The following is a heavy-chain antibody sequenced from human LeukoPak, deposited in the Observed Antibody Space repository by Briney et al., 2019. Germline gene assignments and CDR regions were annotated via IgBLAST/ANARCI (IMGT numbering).Heavy chain of an antibody. CDR3: ARYYDYVWGSYRDFDY. J-gene: IGHJ4*02. CDR2: IYYSGST. D-gene: IGHD3-16*02. Sequence: PSETLSLTCTVSGGSISSYYWSWIRQPPGKGLEWIGYIYYSGSTNYNPSLKSRVTISVDTSKNQFSLKLSSVTAADTAVYYCARYYDYVWGSYRDFDYWGQGTLVTVSS. V-gene: IGHV4-59*12. CDR1: GGSISSYY.